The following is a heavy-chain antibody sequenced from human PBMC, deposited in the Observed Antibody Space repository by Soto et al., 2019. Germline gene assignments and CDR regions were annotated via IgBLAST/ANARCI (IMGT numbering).Heavy chain of an antibody. J-gene: IGHJ4*02. CDR3: SASLHY. CDR1: GFTFSTYW. V-gene: IGHV3-7*01. CDR2: INQDGSKE. Sequence: LRLSCAASGFTFSTYWMDWVRQTPGKGLEWVANINQDGSKENYVDSVEGRFTISRDNAKNSLNLQMSSLTVEDSALYFCSASLHYWGQGTLVTVSS.